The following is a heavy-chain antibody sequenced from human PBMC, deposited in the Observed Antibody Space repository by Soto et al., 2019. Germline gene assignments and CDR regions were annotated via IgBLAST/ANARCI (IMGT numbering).Heavy chain of an antibody. V-gene: IGHV1-69*12. D-gene: IGHD2-8*01. CDR2: IIPIFGTA. Sequence: QVQLVQSGAEVKKPGSSVKVSCKASGGTFSSYAISWVRQAPGQGLEWMGGIIPIFGTANYAQKFQGRVTIAADESTSTAYLELSSRRSEDTAVYCCASAHEVVNGGKRWLRGYGRDVWGQGTTVTVSS. J-gene: IGHJ6*02. CDR3: ASAHEVVNGGKRWLRGYGRDV. CDR1: GGTFSSYA.